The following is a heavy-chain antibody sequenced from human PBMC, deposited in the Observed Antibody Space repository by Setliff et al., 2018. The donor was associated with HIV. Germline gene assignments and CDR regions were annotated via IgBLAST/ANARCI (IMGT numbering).Heavy chain of an antibody. D-gene: IGHD6-19*01. CDR2: ISAYNGNT. CDR3: ARDSGMAVVGSWRRLDP. V-gene: IGHV1-18*01. CDR1: GYTFTSYG. Sequence: ASVKVSCKASGYTFTSYGISWVRQAPGQGLEWMGWISAYNGNTNYAQKVQGRVALTTGTSTSTAYMELRNLRSDDTAVYYCARDSGMAVVGSWRRLDPWGQGTLVTVSS. J-gene: IGHJ5*02.